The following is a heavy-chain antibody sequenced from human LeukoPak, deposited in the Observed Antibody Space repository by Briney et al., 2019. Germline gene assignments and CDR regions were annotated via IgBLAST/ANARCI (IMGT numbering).Heavy chain of an antibody. Sequence: GGSLRLSCAASGFTVSSNYMSWVRQAPGKGLEWVSVIYSGGSTYYAGSVKGRFTISRDNSKNTLYLQMNSLRAEDTAVYYCARDLAAAGTSLWGQGTTVTVSS. J-gene: IGHJ6*02. CDR1: GFTVSSNY. CDR2: IYSGGST. D-gene: IGHD6-13*01. CDR3: ARDLAAAGTSL. V-gene: IGHV3-66*01.